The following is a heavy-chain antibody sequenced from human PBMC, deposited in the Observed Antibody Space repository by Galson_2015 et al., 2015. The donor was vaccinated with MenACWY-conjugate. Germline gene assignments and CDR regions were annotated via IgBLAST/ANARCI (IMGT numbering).Heavy chain of an antibody. D-gene: IGHD1-26*01. J-gene: IGHJ4*02. CDR1: GFTFSNYY. V-gene: IGHV3-74*01. CDR2: INPGGSST. Sequence: SLRLSCAASGFTFSNYYMHRVRQAPGKGLVWVSRINPGGSSTTYADSVKDRFTISRDNAKNTLYLQMNSLRPEDTAVFYCAKSRGASFYLDSWGQGTLVTVSS. CDR3: AKSRGASFYLDS.